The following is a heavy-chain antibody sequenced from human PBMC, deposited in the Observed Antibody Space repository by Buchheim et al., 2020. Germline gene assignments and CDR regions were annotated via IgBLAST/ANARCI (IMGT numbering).Heavy chain of an antibody. Sequence: EVQLLESGGGLVQRGGSLRLSCAASGFTFSNYAMNWVRQAPGEGLEWVSGISGSGGRTDYADSVKGRFTISRDNSKNTLYLQMNSLRAEDTAIYYCATEKNDFWSGYIAYWGQGTL. J-gene: IGHJ4*02. V-gene: IGHV3-23*01. D-gene: IGHD3-3*01. CDR3: ATEKNDFWSGYIAY. CDR2: ISGSGGRT. CDR1: GFTFSNYA.